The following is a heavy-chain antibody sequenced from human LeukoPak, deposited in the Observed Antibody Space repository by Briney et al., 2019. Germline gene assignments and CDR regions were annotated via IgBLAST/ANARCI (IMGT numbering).Heavy chain of an antibody. CDR1: GDSMIDNNFY. V-gene: IGHV4-39*07. D-gene: IGHD3-3*01. CDR2: IYYNGKS. J-gene: IGHJ4*02. CDR3: ARYSFGVVRDF. Sequence: SETLCFPCSVSGDSMIDNNFYWGWTCQSPQKGLEWIASIYYNGKSLYNPSLKSRVTISVDASKNQISLRLSSVAGAGTAVYYCARYSFGVVRDFWGQGTLVTVSS.